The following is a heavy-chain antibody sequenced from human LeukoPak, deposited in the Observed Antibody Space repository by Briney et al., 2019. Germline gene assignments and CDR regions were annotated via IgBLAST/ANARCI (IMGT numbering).Heavy chain of an antibody. D-gene: IGHD1-26*01. J-gene: IGHJ4*02. CDR2: ISSSGANT. CDR3: ARTDYSGSYYLDY. Sequence: GGSLRLSCAASGFTFSSYAMSWVRQAPGKGLGWGSGISSSGANTYYADSVKGRFTISRDNSKNTLYLQMNSLRAEDTAVYYCARTDYSGSYYLDYWGQGTLVTVSS. V-gene: IGHV3-23*01. CDR1: GFTFSSYA.